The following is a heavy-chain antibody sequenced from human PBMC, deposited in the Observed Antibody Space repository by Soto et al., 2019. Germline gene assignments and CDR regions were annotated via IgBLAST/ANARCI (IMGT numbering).Heavy chain of an antibody. V-gene: IGHV3-21*01. CDR2: ISSSSSHI. Sequence: GSLRLSCTASGFTFSSYAMNWVRQAPGKGLEWVSSISSSSSHIYYVDSVKGRFTVSRDNAKNSVFLQMNSLRAEDTAVYYCTREITASDYWGQGNLVNVSP. CDR1: GFTFSSYA. J-gene: IGHJ4*02. CDR3: TREITASDY.